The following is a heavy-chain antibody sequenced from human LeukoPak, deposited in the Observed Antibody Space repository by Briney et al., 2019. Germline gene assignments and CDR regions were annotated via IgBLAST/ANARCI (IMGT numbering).Heavy chain of an antibody. CDR3: AVGITILGVAASFDS. CDR2: IDHRGTA. V-gene: IGHV4-34*01. D-gene: IGHD3-3*01. CDR1: GASYNAYY. J-gene: IGHJ4*02. Sequence: PSETLSLTCAVYGASYNAYYWSWIRQPPGKGLEWIGDIDHRGTATYNPSLKSRLTISADASKNQFSLKFNSVTDADTAVYYCAVGITILGVAASFDSWGQGNLVIVSS.